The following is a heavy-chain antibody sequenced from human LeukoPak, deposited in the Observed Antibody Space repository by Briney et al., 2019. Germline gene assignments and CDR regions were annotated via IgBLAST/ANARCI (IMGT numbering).Heavy chain of an antibody. J-gene: IGHJ5*02. CDR3: AVTRRYYDSSGYYNWFDP. CDR2: INPNSGGT. Sequence: ASVTVSCKASGYTFTGYYMHWVRQAPGQGLEWMGWINPNSGGTNYAQKFQGRVTMTRDTSISTAYMELSRLRSDDTAVYYCAVTRRYYDSSGYYNWFDPWGQGTLVTVSS. CDR1: GYTFTGYY. V-gene: IGHV1-2*02. D-gene: IGHD3-22*01.